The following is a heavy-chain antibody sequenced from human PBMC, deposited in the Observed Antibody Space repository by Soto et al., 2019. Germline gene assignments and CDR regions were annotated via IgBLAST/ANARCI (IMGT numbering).Heavy chain of an antibody. CDR1: GFIFENFG. V-gene: IGHV3-23*01. CDR2: ISGSGFKK. CDR3: AKNQGVELVPLATVDWFDP. Sequence: GGSLRLSCASSGFIFENFGMSWVRQAPGKGLEWISSISGSGFKKYYADSVKGRFTISRDNSKSTVYLELNNLSAEDTAVYHCAKNQGVELVPLATVDWFDPWGQGSVVTVSS. D-gene: IGHD1-26*01. J-gene: IGHJ5*02.